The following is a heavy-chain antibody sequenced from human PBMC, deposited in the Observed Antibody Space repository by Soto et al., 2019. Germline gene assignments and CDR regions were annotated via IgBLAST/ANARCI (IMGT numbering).Heavy chain of an antibody. J-gene: IGHJ6*01. V-gene: IGHV3-30*18. Sequence: QVQLVESGGGVVQPGRSLRLSCAASGFTFSSYAMHWVRQAPGKGLEWVALISYDGSNKYYVDSVKGRFTISRDNSKNTLFLQMNSLGAEGTAVYYCGKSRFCRRWSQGMGVLGQGTTVPVSS. CDR2: ISYDGSNK. CDR1: GFTFSSYA. CDR3: GKSRFCRRWSQGMGV. D-gene: IGHD2-15*01.